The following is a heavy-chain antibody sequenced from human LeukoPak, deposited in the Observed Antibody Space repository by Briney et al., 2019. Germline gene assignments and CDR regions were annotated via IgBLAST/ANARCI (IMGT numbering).Heavy chain of an antibody. J-gene: IGHJ4*02. CDR3: AKDEGITGTTNYFDY. Sequence: GGSLRLSCAASGFTFSSYAMSWVRQAPGKGLEWVSAISGSGGSTYYADSVKGRFTISRDNSKNTLYLQMNSLRAEDTAVYYCAKDEGITGTTNYFDYWGQGTLVTVSS. CDR2: ISGSGGST. CDR1: GFTFSSYA. D-gene: IGHD1-7*01. V-gene: IGHV3-23*01.